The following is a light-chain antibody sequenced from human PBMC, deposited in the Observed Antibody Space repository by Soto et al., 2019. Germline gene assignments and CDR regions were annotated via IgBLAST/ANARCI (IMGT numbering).Light chain of an antibody. CDR3: MQALQART. Sequence: DIVMTQSPLSLPVTPGEPASISCSSSHSLLHSDGYNYLDWYLQKPGQSPQLLIYLGSNRASGVPDRFSGSGSGTDFTLKISRVEAEDVGIYYCMQALQARTFGQGTKVDI. V-gene: IGKV2-28*01. CDR1: HSLLHSDGYNY. J-gene: IGKJ1*01. CDR2: LGS.